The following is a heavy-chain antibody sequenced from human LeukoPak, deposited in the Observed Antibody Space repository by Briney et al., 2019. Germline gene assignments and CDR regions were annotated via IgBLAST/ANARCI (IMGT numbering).Heavy chain of an antibody. J-gene: IGHJ3*02. Sequence: TGGSLRLSCAASGFTFSSYAMSWVRQAPGKGLEWVSAISGSGGSTYYADSVKGRFIISRDNSKNTLYLQMNSLRAEDTAVYYCALSGYRYGYGGAFDIWGQGTMVTVSS. CDR3: ALSGYRYGYGGAFDI. CDR1: GFTFSSYA. V-gene: IGHV3-23*01. CDR2: ISGSGGST. D-gene: IGHD5-18*01.